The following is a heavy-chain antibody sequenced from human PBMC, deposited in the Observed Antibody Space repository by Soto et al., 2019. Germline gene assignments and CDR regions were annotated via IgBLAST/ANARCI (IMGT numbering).Heavy chain of an antibody. J-gene: IGHJ6*02. CDR3: ARVYSSSSVGMDV. V-gene: IGHV6-1*01. Sequence: SQTLSLTCAISGDSFSSNSAAWNWIRQSPSRGLEWLGRTYYRSKWYNDYAVSVKSRITINPDTSKNQFSLQLNSVTPEDTTVYYCARVYSSSSVGMDVWGQGTKVTVSS. CDR1: GDSFSSNSAA. D-gene: IGHD6-6*01. CDR2: TYYRSKWYN.